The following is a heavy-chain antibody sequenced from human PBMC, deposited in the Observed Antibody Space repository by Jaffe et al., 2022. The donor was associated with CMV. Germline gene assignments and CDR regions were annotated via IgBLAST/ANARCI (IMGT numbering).Heavy chain of an antibody. D-gene: IGHD2-15*01. Sequence: EVQLVESGGDLVQPGGSLRLSCAASGFSFSDHYMDWVRQAPGKGLEWVGHIRNRANSYTTEYAASVKGRFTISRDDSKNSLYLQMSSLKTEDTAVYYCSDLGSAHFVGWGQGTLVTVSS. CDR2: IRNRANSYTT. CDR1: GFSFSDHY. V-gene: IGHV3-72*01. J-gene: IGHJ4*02. CDR3: SDLGSAHFVG.